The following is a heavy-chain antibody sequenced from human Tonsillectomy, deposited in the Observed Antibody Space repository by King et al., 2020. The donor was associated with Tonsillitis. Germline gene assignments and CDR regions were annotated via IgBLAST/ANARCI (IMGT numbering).Heavy chain of an antibody. CDR2: INHSGST. J-gene: IGHJ5*02. CDR3: ARGPEEEQQLVGDWYDP. D-gene: IGHD6-13*01. Sequence: VQLQQWGAGLLKPSETLSLTCAVYGGSFSGFYWSWIRQPPGKGLEWIGEINHSGSTKYNPSLKSRVTISVDTSKNQFSLNLSSVTAADTAVYYCARGPEEEQQLVGDWYDPWGQGTLVTVSS. V-gene: IGHV4-34*01. CDR1: GGSFSGFY.